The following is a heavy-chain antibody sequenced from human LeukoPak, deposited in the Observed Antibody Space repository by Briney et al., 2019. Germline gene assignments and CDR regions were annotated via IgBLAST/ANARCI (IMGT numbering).Heavy chain of an antibody. CDR3: ARFHGDWFDP. D-gene: IGHD3-10*01. CDR1: GGSISSGGYY. Sequence: PSETLSPTCTVSGGSISSGGYYWSWIRQHPGKGLEWIGYIYYSGSTYYNPSLKSRVTISVDTSKNQFSLKLSSVTAADTAVYYCARFHGDWFDPWGQGTLVTVSS. CDR2: IYYSGST. V-gene: IGHV4-31*03. J-gene: IGHJ5*02.